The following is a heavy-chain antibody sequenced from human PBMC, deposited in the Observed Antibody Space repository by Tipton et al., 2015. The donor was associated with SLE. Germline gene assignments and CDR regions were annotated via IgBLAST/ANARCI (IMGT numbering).Heavy chain of an antibody. CDR2: IYYSGDT. CDR3: ARGGGNANWYFDL. CDR1: GASVTTSGYY. Sequence: GLVKPSETLSLTCTVSGASVTTSGYYWGWIRRPPGKGLEWVGSIYYSGDTYPNPSLKSRVTISVDTSKNQFSRKLSSVTAADTAVYYCARGGGNANWYFDLWGRGTLVTVSS. D-gene: IGHD4-23*01. J-gene: IGHJ2*01. V-gene: IGHV4-39*07.